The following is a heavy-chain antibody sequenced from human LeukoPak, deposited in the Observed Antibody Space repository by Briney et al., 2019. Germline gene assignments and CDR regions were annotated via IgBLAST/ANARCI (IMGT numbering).Heavy chain of an antibody. V-gene: IGHV4-38-2*02. CDR3: SSRTPDAFDI. CDR2: FYHRGST. CDR1: GYSLSSGYY. D-gene: IGHD1-1*01. Sequence: SETLSLTCMVSGYSLSSGYYWGWIRQPPGKGLEWIGSFYHRGSTYYNPSLKSQDTISLDTSKNQYSLNLRAVTAAHTTVYYCSSRTPDAFDIWGQGTRVTVST. J-gene: IGHJ3*02.